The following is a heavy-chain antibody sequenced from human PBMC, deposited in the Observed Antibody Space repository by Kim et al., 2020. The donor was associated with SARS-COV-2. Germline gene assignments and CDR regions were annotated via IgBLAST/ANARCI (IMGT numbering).Heavy chain of an antibody. D-gene: IGHD1-26*01. Sequence: SETLSLTCTVSGGSISSYYWSWIRQPPGKGLEWIGYIYYSGSTNYNPSLKSRVTISVDTSKNQFSLKLSSVTAADTAVYYCARDAREYSGSYYGMGAFDIWGQGTMVTVSS. CDR3: ARDAREYSGSYYGMGAFDI. CDR1: GGSISSYY. CDR2: IYYSGST. J-gene: IGHJ3*02. V-gene: IGHV4-59*01.